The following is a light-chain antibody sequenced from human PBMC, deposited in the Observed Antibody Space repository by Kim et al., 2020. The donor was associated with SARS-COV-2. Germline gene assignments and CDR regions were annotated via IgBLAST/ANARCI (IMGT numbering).Light chain of an antibody. CDR1: NLGDKY. CDR2: KDN. CDR3: QAWDGRNYV. V-gene: IGLV3-1*01. J-gene: IGLJ1*01. Sequence: SYELTQPPSVSVSPGQTATITCSGDNLGDKYACWYQQKPGQSPVLVIYKDNNRPSGIPERFSGSNSGNTATLTISGTQAMDEADYYCQAWDGRNYVFGTG.